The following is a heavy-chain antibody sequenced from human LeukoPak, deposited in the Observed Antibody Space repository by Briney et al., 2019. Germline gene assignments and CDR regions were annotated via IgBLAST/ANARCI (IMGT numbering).Heavy chain of an antibody. CDR1: GGSISSSPYY. CDR3: ARDKIGYCSSTSCFMHYYYYMDV. D-gene: IGHD2-2*01. Sequence: SETLSLTCTVSGGSISSSPYYWGWIRQPPGKGLEWIGSIYYTGSTYYNPSLKSRVAISVDTSKNQFSLRLSSVTAADTAVYYCARDKIGYCSSTSCFMHYYYYMDVWGKGTTVTVSS. V-gene: IGHV4-39*02. CDR2: IYYTGST. J-gene: IGHJ6*03.